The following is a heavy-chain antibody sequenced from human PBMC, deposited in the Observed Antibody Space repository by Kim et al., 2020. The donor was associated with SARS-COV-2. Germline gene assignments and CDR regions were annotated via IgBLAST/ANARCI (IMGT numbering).Heavy chain of an antibody. D-gene: IGHD2-8*02. V-gene: IGHV3-30*03. CDR3: ARDQSVVYAYI. CDR1: GFNFNDFG. Sequence: GGSLRLSCAASGFNFNDFGMHWVRQAPGKGLEWVARISYEGSKKYYADSVKGRFTISRDSSKNTLYLQMDNLRAEDTAVYFCARDQSVVYAYIWG. J-gene: IGHJ3*02. CDR2: ISYEGSKK.